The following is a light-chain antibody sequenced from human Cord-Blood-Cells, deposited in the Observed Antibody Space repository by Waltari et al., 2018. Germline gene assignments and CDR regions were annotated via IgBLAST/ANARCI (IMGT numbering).Light chain of an antibody. Sequence: DIQMTQSPSTLSASAGARVTITCRASQSISSWLAWYQQQPGKAPKLLIYDASSLESGVPSRFSGSGSGTEFTLTISSLQPDDFATYYCQQYNSYPLTFGGGTKVEIK. CDR2: DAS. J-gene: IGKJ4*01. CDR1: QSISSW. CDR3: QQYNSYPLT. V-gene: IGKV1-5*01.